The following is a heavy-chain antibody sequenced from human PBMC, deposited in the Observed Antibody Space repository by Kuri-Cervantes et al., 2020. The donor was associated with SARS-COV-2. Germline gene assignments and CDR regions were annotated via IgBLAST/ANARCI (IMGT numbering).Heavy chain of an antibody. D-gene: IGHD6-19*01. V-gene: IGHV1-69*04. Sequence: SVKVSCKASGGTSSSYAISWVRQAPGQGLEWMGRIIPILGTANYAQKFQGRVTITADKSTSTAYMELSSLRSEDTAVYYCAPYGGERIAVAGWGQGTLVTVSS. CDR1: GGTSSSYA. CDR3: APYGGERIAVAG. CDR2: IIPILGTA. J-gene: IGHJ4*02.